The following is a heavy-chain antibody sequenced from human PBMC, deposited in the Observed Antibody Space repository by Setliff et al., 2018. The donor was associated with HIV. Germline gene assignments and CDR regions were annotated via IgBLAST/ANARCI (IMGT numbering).Heavy chain of an antibody. CDR2: VYHSGKT. CDR3: ARQFPYYYDNRGFYYGYFDY. V-gene: IGHV4-38-2*02. J-gene: IGHJ4*02. CDR1: GQFISDGYY. D-gene: IGHD3-22*01. Sequence: SETLSLTCTVSGQFISDGYYWGWIRQPPGKGLEWIGSVYHSGKTYYNPSLKSRVTISVDTSKNQFSLKLSSLTAADTAVYYCARQFPYYYDNRGFYYGYFDYWGQGTLVTVS.